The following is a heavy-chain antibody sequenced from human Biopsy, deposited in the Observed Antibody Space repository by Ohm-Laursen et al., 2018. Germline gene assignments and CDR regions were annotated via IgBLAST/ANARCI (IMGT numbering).Heavy chain of an antibody. V-gene: IGHV4-59*07. CDR2: IWSSGTT. D-gene: IGHD1-26*01. Sequence: SDTLSLTCSISGGSISGYYWNWIRQSPGKGLEWIGYIWSSGTTDYNPSLQSRVSMSLELSTDQFSLKVDSVTAADTPVYYCARVVGAATGFDQWGQGIPVTVSS. J-gene: IGHJ4*02. CDR1: GGSISGYY. CDR3: ARVVGAATGFDQ.